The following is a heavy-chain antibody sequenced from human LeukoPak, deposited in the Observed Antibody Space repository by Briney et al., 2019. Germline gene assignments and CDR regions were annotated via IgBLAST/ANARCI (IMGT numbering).Heavy chain of an antibody. V-gene: IGHV4-59*01. D-gene: IGHD3-3*01. CDR1: GGSISSYY. CDR3: ARGGWYDFWSGYYAFDY. J-gene: IGHJ4*02. Sequence: SETLSLTCTVSGGSISSYYWSWIRQPPGKGLEWIGYTYYSGSTNYNPSLKSRVTISVDTSKNQFSLKLSSVTAADTAVYYCARGGWYDFWSGYYAFDYWGQGTLVTVSS. CDR2: TYYSGST.